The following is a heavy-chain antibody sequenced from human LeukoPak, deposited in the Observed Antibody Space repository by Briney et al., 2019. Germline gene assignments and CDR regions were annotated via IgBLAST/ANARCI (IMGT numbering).Heavy chain of an antibody. Sequence: ASVKVSCKASGYTFTGYYMHWVRQAPGQGLEWMGWINPNSGGTNCAQKFQGRVTMTRDTSISTAYMELSRLRSDDTAVYYCARGVVGSGILYYYYYMDVWGKGTTVTVSS. D-gene: IGHD2-15*01. J-gene: IGHJ6*03. V-gene: IGHV1-2*02. CDR3: ARGVVGSGILYYYYYMDV. CDR2: INPNSGGT. CDR1: GYTFTGYY.